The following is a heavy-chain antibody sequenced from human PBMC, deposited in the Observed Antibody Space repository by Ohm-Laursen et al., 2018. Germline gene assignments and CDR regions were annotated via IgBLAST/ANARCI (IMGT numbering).Heavy chain of an antibody. CDR2: ISSSGSTI. J-gene: IGHJ6*02. CDR3: ASLKPPLYYYGMDV. Sequence: GSLRLSCSASGFTFSTCAMNWVRQAPGKGLEWVSAISSSGSTIYYADSVKGRFTISRDNAKNSLYLQMNSLRAEDTAVYYCASLKPPLYYYGMDVWGQGTTVTVSS. CDR1: GFTFSTCA. V-gene: IGHV3-21*04.